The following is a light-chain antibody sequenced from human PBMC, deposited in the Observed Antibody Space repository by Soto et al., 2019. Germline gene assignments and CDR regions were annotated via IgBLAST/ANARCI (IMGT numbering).Light chain of an antibody. CDR3: VSYPYSTTYV. J-gene: IGLJ1*01. Sequence: QSVLTQPASVSDSPGQSITISCTGTSSDVGGSNFVSWYQQHPGKPPKLIIYDVANRPSGVSNRFSGSKSGSTASLIISRLQTEDEDDYYCVSYPYSTTYVFATGTKVT. CDR1: SSDVGGSNF. V-gene: IGLV2-14*03. CDR2: DVA.